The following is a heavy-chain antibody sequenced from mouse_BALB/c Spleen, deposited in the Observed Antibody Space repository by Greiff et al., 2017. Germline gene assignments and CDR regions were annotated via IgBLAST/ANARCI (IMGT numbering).Heavy chain of an antibody. D-gene: IGHD2-4*01. J-gene: IGHJ3*01. CDR1: GFTFSSYA. Sequence: EVQVVESGGGLVKPGGSLKLSCAASGFTFSSYAMSWVRQSPEKRLAWVAEISSGGSYTYSPDTVTGRFTLSRDNAKNTLYLEMSSLRSEDTAMYYCAAIYYEYPRFAYWGQGTLVTVSA. V-gene: IGHV5-9-4*01. CDR3: AAIYYEYPRFAY. CDR2: ISSGGSYT.